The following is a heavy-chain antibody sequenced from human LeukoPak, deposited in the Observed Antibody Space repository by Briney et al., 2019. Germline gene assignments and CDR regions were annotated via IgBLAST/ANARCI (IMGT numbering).Heavy chain of an antibody. Sequence: LSLTCTVSGGSISNVNYYWGWTRQPPGKGLEWVSYISSSGSTIYYADSVKGRFTISRDNAKNSLYLQMNSLRAEDTAVYYCVAMVRGWLDYWGQGTLVTVSS. CDR1: GGSISNVNYY. D-gene: IGHD3-10*01. CDR2: ISSSGSTI. CDR3: VAMVRGWLDY. V-gene: IGHV3-11*04. J-gene: IGHJ4*02.